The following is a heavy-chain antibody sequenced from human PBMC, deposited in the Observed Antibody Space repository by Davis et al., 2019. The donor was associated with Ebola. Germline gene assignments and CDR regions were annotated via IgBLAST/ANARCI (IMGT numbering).Heavy chain of an antibody. CDR2: IDPSDSYT. J-gene: IGHJ6*02. V-gene: IGHV5-10-1*01. Sequence: GGSLRLSCKGSGYSFTSYWISWVRQMPGKGLEWMGRIDPSDSYTNYSPSFQGHVTITADKSISTAYLQWSSLKASYTAMYYCARRLGTDYYYYYGMDVWGQGTTVTVSS. CDR3: ARRLGTDYYYYYGMDV. D-gene: IGHD3-10*01. CDR1: GYSFTSYW.